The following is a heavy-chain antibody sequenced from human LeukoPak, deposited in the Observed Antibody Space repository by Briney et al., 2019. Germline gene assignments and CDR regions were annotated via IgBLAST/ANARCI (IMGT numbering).Heavy chain of an antibody. CDR3: ARDRGRISDYYALGRSLHYCVDV. J-gene: IGHJ6*03. V-gene: IGHV1-2*02. CDR1: GYTFTDYY. Sequence: ASVTVSCKASGYTFTDYYMYWVRQAPGQGLEWMGWINPNSGGTSYAQRFQGRVTMTRDTSISTAYMNLSRLTSDDTAVYYCARDRGRISDYYALGRSLHYCVDVWGKGTTVTVSS. CDR2: INPNSGGT. D-gene: IGHD3-10*01.